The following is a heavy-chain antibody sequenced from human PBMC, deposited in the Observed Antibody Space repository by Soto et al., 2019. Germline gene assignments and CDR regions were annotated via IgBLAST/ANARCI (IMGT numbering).Heavy chain of an antibody. D-gene: IGHD2-15*01. J-gene: IGHJ5*02. CDR2: ISAYNGNT. CDR1: GYTFTSYG. V-gene: IGHV1-18*01. Sequence: GALVKVSCKASGYTFTSYGISWVRQAPGQGLEWMGWISAYNGNTNYAQKLQGRVTMTTDTSTSTAYMELRSLRSDDTAVYYCARDDESGGNAPYNWFDPWGQGTLVTVSS. CDR3: ARDDESGGNAPYNWFDP.